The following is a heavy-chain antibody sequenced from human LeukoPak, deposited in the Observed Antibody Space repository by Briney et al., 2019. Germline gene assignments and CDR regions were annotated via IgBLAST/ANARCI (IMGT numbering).Heavy chain of an antibody. CDR2: INTDGNTR. Sequence: GGSLRLSCATSGFTFSTSWMHWVRQAPGRGLVWVSRINTDGNTRDYADSVKGRFTISRDNAKNTLYLQMNSLRAEDTAVYYCVRDMGYYDKVWGQGTLVTVSS. V-gene: IGHV3-74*01. D-gene: IGHD3-22*01. CDR3: VRDMGYYDKV. J-gene: IGHJ4*02. CDR1: GFTFSTSW.